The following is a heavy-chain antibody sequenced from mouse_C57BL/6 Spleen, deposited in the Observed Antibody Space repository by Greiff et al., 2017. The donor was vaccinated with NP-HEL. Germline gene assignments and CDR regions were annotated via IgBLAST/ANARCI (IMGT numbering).Heavy chain of an antibody. CDR3: ARYVYGNYEAWFAY. Sequence: VQLQQPGAELVKPGASVKMSCKASGYTFTSYWITWVKQRPGQGLEWIGDIYPGSGSTNYNEKFKSKATLTVDTSSSTAYMQLSSLTSEDSAVYYCARYVYGNYEAWFAYWGQGTLVTVSA. D-gene: IGHD2-1*01. CDR1: GYTFTSYW. CDR2: IYPGSGST. J-gene: IGHJ3*01. V-gene: IGHV1-55*01.